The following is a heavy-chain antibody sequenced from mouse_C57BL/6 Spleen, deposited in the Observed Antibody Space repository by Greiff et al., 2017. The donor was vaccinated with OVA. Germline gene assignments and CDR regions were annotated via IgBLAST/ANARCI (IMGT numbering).Heavy chain of an antibody. V-gene: IGHV5-16*01. CDR1: GFTFSDYY. J-gene: IGHJ2*01. Sequence: DVKLVESEGGLVQPGSSMKLSCTASGFTFSDYYMAWVRQVPEKGLEWVANINYDGSSTYYLDSLKSRFIISRDNAKNILYLQMSSLKSEDTATYYCARELRSFFDYWGQGTTLTVSS. CDR2: INYDGSST. CDR3: ARELRSFFDY. D-gene: IGHD1-1*01.